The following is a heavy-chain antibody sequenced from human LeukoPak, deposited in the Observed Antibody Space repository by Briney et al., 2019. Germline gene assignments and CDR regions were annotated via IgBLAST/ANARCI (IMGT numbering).Heavy chain of an antibody. CDR3: ASTTGTTTFNWFDP. Sequence: SVKVSCKASGYTFTGYYMHWVRQAPGQGLEWMGRIIPIFGTANYAQKFQGRVTITTDESTSTAYMELSSLRSEDTAVYYCASTTGTTTFNWFDPWGQGTLVTVSS. CDR2: IIPIFGTA. CDR1: GYTFTGYY. V-gene: IGHV1-69*05. J-gene: IGHJ5*02. D-gene: IGHD1-1*01.